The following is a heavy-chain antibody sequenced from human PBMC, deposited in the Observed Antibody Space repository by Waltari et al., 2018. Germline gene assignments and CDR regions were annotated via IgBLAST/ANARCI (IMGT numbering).Heavy chain of an antibody. CDR2: IHNGGETT. Sequence: EVQLLESGGGLVQPGGSLRLSCAASGFTFSSYTMNWVRQAPGLGLDWVSAIHNGGETTSYADSVKGRFTISRDNSKNTLYLQMNNLRAEDTAMYFCAKDSGVGGDDYWGQGTLVTVSS. CDR1: GFTFSSYT. J-gene: IGHJ4*02. V-gene: IGHV3-23*01. D-gene: IGHD3-3*01. CDR3: AKDSGVGGDDY.